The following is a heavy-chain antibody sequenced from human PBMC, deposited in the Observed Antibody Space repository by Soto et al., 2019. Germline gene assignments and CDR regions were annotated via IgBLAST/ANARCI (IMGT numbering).Heavy chain of an antibody. CDR3: ARLYYYDSSGYYPYYFDY. J-gene: IGHJ4*02. V-gene: IGHV6-1*01. CDR1: GDSVSSNSAA. D-gene: IGHD3-22*01. Sequence: SQTLSLTCVISGDSVSSNSAAWNWIRQSPSRGLEWLGRTYYRSKWYNDYAVSVKSRITINPDTSKNQFSLQLNSVTPEDTAVYYCARLYYYDSSGYYPYYFDYWGQGTLVTVSS. CDR2: TYYRSKWYN.